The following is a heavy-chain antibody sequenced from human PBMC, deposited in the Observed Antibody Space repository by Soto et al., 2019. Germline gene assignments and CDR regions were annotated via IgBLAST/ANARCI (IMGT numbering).Heavy chain of an antibody. CDR1: GFTFSSYG. CDR2: IWYDGSNK. D-gene: IGHD4-17*01. CDR3: ARAGAEGDYGSKVGDWFDP. V-gene: IGHV3-33*01. Sequence: GGSLRLSCAASGFTFSSYGMHWVRQAPGKGLEWVAVIWYDGSNKYYGDSVKGRFTISRDNSKNTLYLQMNSLRAEDTAVYYCARAGAEGDYGSKVGDWFDPWGQGTLVTVSS. J-gene: IGHJ5*02.